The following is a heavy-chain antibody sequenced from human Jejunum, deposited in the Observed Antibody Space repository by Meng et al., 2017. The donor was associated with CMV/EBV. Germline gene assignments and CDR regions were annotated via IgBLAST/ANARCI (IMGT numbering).Heavy chain of an antibody. D-gene: IGHD3-9*01. CDR2: INPNSGDT. CDR1: FIDYC. V-gene: IGHV1-2*06. CDR3: AKYGRPLYDILTTLKGFDT. J-gene: IGHJ5*02. Sequence: FIDYCIHWVRQAPGQGLEWMGRINPNSGDTDSAQKFQGRVTMTTDTSIQTAYMELSGLRPDDTAVYYCAKYGRPLYDILTTLKGFDTWGQGTLVTVSS.